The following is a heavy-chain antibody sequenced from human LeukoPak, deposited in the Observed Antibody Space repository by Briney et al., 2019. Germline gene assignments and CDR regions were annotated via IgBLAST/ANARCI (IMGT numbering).Heavy chain of an antibody. J-gene: IGHJ4*02. CDR3: ARKNGLDY. V-gene: IGHV3-7*01. CDR2: IKQDGSEK. Sequence: GGSLRLSCAASGFTVSSNYMSWVRQAPGKGLEWVANIKQDGSEKYYVDSVKGRFTISRDNAKNSLYLQMNSRRAEDTAVYYCARKNGLDYWGQGTLVTVSS. CDR1: GFTVSSNY.